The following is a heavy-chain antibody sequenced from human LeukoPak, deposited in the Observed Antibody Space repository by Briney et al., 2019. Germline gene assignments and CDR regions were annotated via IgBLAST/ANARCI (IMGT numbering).Heavy chain of an antibody. D-gene: IGHD3-10*01. V-gene: IGHV3-48*03. CDR2: ISTSGRNM. CDR3: ARDGKTEWFGESHDAFDI. CDR1: GFTFSNYE. Sequence: PGGSLRLSCAASGFTFSNYEMTWVRQAPGKGLEWVSYISTSGRNMYYADSVKGRFTISRDNAKNSLYLQLNSLRAEDTAVYYCARDGKTEWFGESHDAFDIWGQGTMVTVSS. J-gene: IGHJ3*02.